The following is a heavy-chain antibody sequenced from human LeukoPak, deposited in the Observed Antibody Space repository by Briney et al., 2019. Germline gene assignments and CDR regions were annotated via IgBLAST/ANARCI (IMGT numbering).Heavy chain of an antibody. CDR3: ARGQLVLIRGRGWRVIDY. CDR2: INPNSGGT. CDR1: GYTFTSYD. J-gene: IGHJ4*02. D-gene: IGHD6-13*01. Sequence: VASVKVSCKASGYTFTSYDINWVRQATGQGLEWMGWINPNSGGTNYAQKFQGRVTMTRDTSISTAYMELSRLRSDDTAVYYCARGQLVLIRGRGWRVIDYWGQGTLVTVSS. V-gene: IGHV1-2*02.